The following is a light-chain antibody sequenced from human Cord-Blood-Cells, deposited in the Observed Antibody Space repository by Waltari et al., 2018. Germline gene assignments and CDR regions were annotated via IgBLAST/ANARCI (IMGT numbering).Light chain of an antibody. CDR2: ATS. J-gene: IGKJ1*01. CDR1: QSISSY. CDR3: QQSYSTPRT. V-gene: IGKV1-39*01. Sequence: IQMTQSSASLSASVGDRVTITCRASQSISSYLNWYQQKPGKAPKLLIYATSSLHSGVPSRFSRSGSGTDFTLAISSLQPEDLATNYCQQSYSTPRTFCQGTQGENK.